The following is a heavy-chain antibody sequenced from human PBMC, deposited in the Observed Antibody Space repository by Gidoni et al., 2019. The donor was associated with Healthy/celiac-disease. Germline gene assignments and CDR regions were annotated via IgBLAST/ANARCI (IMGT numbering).Heavy chain of an antibody. CDR2: ISSSSSYI. D-gene: IGHD6-13*01. CDR1: GFTFSSYS. J-gene: IGHJ4*02. CDR3: ARDNYSSRPLDY. Sequence: EVQLVESGGGLVKPGGSLRLSCAASGFTFSSYSMNWVRQAPGKGLEWVSSISSSSSYIYYADSVKGRFTISRDNAKNSLYLQMNSLRAEDTAVYYCARDNYSSRPLDYWGQGTLVTVSS. V-gene: IGHV3-21*01.